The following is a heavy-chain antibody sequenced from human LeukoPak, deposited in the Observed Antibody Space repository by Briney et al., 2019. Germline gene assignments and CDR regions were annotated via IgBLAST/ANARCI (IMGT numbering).Heavy chain of an antibody. V-gene: IGHV3-23*01. Sequence: GGSLRLSCAGSGFSFGSYAMSWVRQAPGKGLEWIPTISGRGDSTYDAASAQGRFSISRDNSKNTLYLQMNSLRAEDTAVYYCAKPTDFWSGWVEYFQHWGQGTLVTVSS. D-gene: IGHD3-3*01. J-gene: IGHJ1*01. CDR3: AKPTDFWSGWVEYFQH. CDR1: GFSFGSYA. CDR2: ISGRGDST.